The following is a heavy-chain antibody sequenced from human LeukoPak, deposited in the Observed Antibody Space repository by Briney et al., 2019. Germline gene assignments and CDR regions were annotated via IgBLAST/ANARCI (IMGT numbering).Heavy chain of an antibody. CDR2: IYTSGST. CDR3: ATTRWTSERGWFDP. J-gene: IGHJ5*02. CDR1: GDSISSGSYY. Sequence: SETLSLTCTVSGDSISSGSYYWSWIRQPAGKGLEWIGRIYTSGSTKYNPSLKSRVTISLDTSKNQFSLKVSSVTAADTAMYYCATTRWTSERGWFDPWGQGTLVTVSS. D-gene: IGHD1-1*01. V-gene: IGHV4-61*02.